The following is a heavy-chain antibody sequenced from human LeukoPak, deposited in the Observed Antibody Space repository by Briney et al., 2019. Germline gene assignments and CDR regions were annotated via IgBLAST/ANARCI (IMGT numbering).Heavy chain of an antibody. D-gene: IGHD2-21*01. V-gene: IGHV1-18*01. Sequence: ASVKVSCKASGYTFTSYGISWVRQAPGQGLEWMGWISAYNGNTNYAQKLQGRVTMTTDTSTSTAYMELRSLRSDDTVVYYCARDRRLVSYSDYWGQGTLVTVSS. CDR2: ISAYNGNT. J-gene: IGHJ4*02. CDR3: ARDRRLVSYSDY. CDR1: GYTFTSYG.